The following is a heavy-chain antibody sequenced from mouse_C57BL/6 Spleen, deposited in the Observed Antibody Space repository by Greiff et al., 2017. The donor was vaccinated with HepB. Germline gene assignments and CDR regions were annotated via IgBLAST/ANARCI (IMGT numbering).Heavy chain of an antibody. CDR3: ASKGGDYDEGVDY. CDR2: IDPEDGET. Sequence: EVQLQQSGAELVKPGASVKLSCTASGFNIKDYYMHWVKQRTEQGLEWIGRIDPEDGETKYAAKFQGKATITADTSSNTAYLQLSSLTSEDTAVYYCASKGGDYDEGVDYWGQGTTLTVSS. D-gene: IGHD2-4*01. CDR1: GFNIKDYY. J-gene: IGHJ2*01. V-gene: IGHV14-2*01.